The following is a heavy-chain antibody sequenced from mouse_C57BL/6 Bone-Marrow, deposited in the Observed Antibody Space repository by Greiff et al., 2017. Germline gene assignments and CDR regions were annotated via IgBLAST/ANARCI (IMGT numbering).Heavy chain of an antibody. CDR2: ILPGSGST. CDR1: GYTFTGYW. V-gene: IGHV1-9*01. D-gene: IGHD1-1*01. J-gene: IGHJ2*01. Sequence: QVQLQQSGAELMKPGASVKLSCKATGYTFTGYWIEWVKQRPGHGLEWIGEILPGSGSTNYNEKFKGKATFTADTSSNTAYMQLSSLTTEDSAIYYCARPVYYYGSSYHYFDYWGQGTTLTVSS. CDR3: ARPVYYYGSSYHYFDY.